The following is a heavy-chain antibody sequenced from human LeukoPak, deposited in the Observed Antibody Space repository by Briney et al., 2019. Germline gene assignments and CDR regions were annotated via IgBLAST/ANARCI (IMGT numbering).Heavy chain of an antibody. D-gene: IGHD6-6*01. CDR1: GFTFSNYG. Sequence: PGGSLRLSCAASGFTFSNYGMYWVRQAPGKGLEWVAFIRYDGSDKYYADSVKGRLTISRDNSKNTLYLQMNSLRAEDTAVYYCAKPTYSSSFPYFDYWGQGTLVTVSS. CDR2: IRYDGSDK. V-gene: IGHV3-30*02. CDR3: AKPTYSSSFPYFDY. J-gene: IGHJ4*02.